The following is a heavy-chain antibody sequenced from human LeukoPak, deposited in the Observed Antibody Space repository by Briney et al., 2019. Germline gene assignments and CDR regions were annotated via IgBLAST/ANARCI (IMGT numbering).Heavy chain of an antibody. D-gene: IGHD2-2*01. V-gene: IGHV4-39*01. CDR1: GGSISSSSYY. CDR3: ARRCSSTSCYDYFDY. J-gene: IGHJ4*02. CDR2: IYYSGST. Sequence: SETLSLTCTVSGGSISSSSYYWGWIRQPPGKGLEWIGSIYYSGSTYYNPSLKSRVTISVYTSKNQFSLKLSSVTAADTAVYYCARRCSSTSCYDYFDYWGQGTLVTVSS.